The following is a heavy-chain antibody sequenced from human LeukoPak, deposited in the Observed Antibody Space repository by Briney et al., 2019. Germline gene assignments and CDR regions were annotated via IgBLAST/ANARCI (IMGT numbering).Heavy chain of an antibody. D-gene: IGHD4-17*01. Sequence: KPSETLSLTCTVSGGSISSARYYWSWIRQPAGKGLEWIGRIYTSGSTDYNPSLKSRVTISVDTSKNQFSLKLYSVTAADTAVYYCAREREGPYGYLDYWGQGTLVTVSS. V-gene: IGHV4-61*02. J-gene: IGHJ4*02. CDR2: IYTSGST. CDR1: GGSISSARYY. CDR3: AREREGPYGYLDY.